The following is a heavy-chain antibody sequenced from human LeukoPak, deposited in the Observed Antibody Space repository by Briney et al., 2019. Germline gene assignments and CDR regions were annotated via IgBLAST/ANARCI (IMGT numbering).Heavy chain of an antibody. CDR2: INHSGST. CDR3: ARGLRSTHLSLTWFDP. CDR1: GGSFSGYY. J-gene: IGHJ5*02. Sequence: SETLSLTCAVYGGSFSGYYWSWIRQPPGKGLEVIGEINHSGSTNYNPSLKTRVTISVGTSKNQFSLKLSSVNAADTAVYYCARGLRSTHLSLTWFDPWGQGTLVTVSS. D-gene: IGHD3-16*01. V-gene: IGHV4-34*01.